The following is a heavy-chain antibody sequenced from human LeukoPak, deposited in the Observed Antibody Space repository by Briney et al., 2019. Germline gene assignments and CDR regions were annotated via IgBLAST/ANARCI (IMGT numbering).Heavy chain of an antibody. CDR1: GGSISSGSYY. CDR2: FYPSGST. V-gene: IGHV4-61*02. J-gene: IGHJ3*02. Sequence: SETLSLTCTVSGGSISSGSYYWSWIRQPAGKGLDGIGGFYPSGSTNYNPSLKSRVTISVDTSKNQFSLKLSSVTAADTAVYYCARDLPYCSSTSCYRGAFDIWGQGTMVTVSS. D-gene: IGHD2-2*01. CDR3: ARDLPYCSSTSCYRGAFDI.